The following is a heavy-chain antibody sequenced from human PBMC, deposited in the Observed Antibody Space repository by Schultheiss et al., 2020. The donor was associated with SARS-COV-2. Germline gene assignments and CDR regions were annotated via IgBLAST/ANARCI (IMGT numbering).Heavy chain of an antibody. J-gene: IGHJ2*01. Sequence: SETLSLTCTVSGGSISSYYWSWIRQPPGKGLQWIGEINHSGSTNYNPSLKSRVTISVDTSKNQFSLKLSSVTAADTAVYYCARLSVVTDWYFDLWGRGTLVTVSS. CDR1: GGSISSYY. CDR2: INHSGST. CDR3: ARLSVVTDWYFDL. D-gene: IGHD4-23*01. V-gene: IGHV4-34*01.